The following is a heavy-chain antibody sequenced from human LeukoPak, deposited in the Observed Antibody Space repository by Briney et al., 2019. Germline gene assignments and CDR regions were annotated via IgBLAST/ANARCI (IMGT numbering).Heavy chain of an antibody. D-gene: IGHD4-17*01. CDR2: IYRSGST. J-gene: IGHJ6*03. CDR1: NYSISNSLY. Sequence: SEPLSLTCSGSNYSISNSLYWGWLRPPPGKGLEWIGSIYRSGSTFYNPSLKSRVTISLDTSKNQFSLTLSSVTAADTAVYFCAKGTYGYYMDVWGKGTTVTVSS. V-gene: IGHV4-38-2*02. CDR3: AKGTYGYYMDV.